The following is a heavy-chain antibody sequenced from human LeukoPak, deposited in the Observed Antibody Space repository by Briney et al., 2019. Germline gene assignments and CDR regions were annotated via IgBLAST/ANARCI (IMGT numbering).Heavy chain of an antibody. Sequence: GASVKVSCKASGYTFTSYGISWVRQAPGQGLEWMRWISAYNGNTNYAQKLQGRVTMTTDTSTSTAYMELRSLRSDDTAVYYCARATFRLRFLEWLLWPFDYWGQGTLVTVSS. CDR3: ARATFRLRFLEWLLWPFDY. CDR1: GYTFTSYG. CDR2: ISAYNGNT. J-gene: IGHJ4*02. V-gene: IGHV1-18*01. D-gene: IGHD3-3*01.